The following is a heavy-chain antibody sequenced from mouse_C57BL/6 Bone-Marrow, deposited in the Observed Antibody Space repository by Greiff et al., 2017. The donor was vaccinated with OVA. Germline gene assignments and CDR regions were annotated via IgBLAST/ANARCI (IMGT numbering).Heavy chain of an antibody. V-gene: IGHV1-4*01. Sequence: QVQLQQSGAELARPGASVKMSCKASGYTFTSYTMHWVKQRPGQGLEWIGYINPSSGYTKYNQKFKDKATLTADKSSSTAYMQLSSLTSEDSAVYYCARDGNYDYFDYWGQGTTLTVSS. J-gene: IGHJ2*01. CDR2: INPSSGYT. D-gene: IGHD2-1*01. CDR1: GYTFTSYT. CDR3: ARDGNYDYFDY.